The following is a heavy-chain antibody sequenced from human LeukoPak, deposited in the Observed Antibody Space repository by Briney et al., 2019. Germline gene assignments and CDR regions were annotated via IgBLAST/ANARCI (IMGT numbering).Heavy chain of an antibody. Sequence: ASVKVSCKVSGYTLTELSMHWVRQAPGKGLEWMGGFDPEDGETIYAQKFQGRVTMTEDTSTDTAYMELSSLRSEDTAVYYCARGGMIGLWFGELFNWFDPWGQGTLVTVSS. CDR2: FDPEDGET. V-gene: IGHV1-24*01. CDR3: ARGGMIGLWFGELFNWFDP. D-gene: IGHD3-10*01. CDR1: GYTLTELS. J-gene: IGHJ5*02.